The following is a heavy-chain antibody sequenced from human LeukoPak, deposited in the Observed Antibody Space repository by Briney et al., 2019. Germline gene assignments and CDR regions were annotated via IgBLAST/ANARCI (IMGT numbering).Heavy chain of an antibody. V-gene: IGHV1-18*01. D-gene: IGHD4-17*01. CDR1: GYTFTGHG. Sequence: GASVKVSCTASGYTFTGHGLSWVRQAPGQGLEWMGWISTYNGNTNYAQKFQGRVTVTTDTSTSTAFMELRSLRSDDTAVYYCASGRGTTVTTAPYYYYGMDVWGQGTTVTVSS. CDR3: ASGRGTTVTTAPYYYYGMDV. CDR2: ISTYNGNT. J-gene: IGHJ6*02.